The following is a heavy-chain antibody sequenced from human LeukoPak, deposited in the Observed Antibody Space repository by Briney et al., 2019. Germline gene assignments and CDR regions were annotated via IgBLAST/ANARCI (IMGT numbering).Heavy chain of an antibody. CDR1: GYTFTKFV. D-gene: IGHD2-21*02. Sequence: ASVKVSCKASGYTFTKFVVHWMRQAPGQRPEWLGWINAGNGDTKYSQNFQDRVTITRDTSANTAYMELSSLTSEDTALYYCARDDCGGTCYPGGYWGQGTLVTVSS. CDR3: ARDDCGGTCYPGGY. V-gene: IGHV1-3*01. J-gene: IGHJ4*02. CDR2: INAGNGDT.